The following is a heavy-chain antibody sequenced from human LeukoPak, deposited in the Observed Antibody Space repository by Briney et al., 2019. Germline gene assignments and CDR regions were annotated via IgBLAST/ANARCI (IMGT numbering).Heavy chain of an antibody. CDR3: ARDLRIAVAGASYYMDV. CDR2: IIPIFGTA. CDR1: GGTFSSYA. Sequence: SVKVSCKASGGTFSSYAISWVRQAPGQGLEWMGGIIPIFGTANYAQKFQGRVTMTRDMSTSTVYMELSSLRSEDTAVYYCARDLRIAVAGASYYMDVWGKGTTVTISS. V-gene: IGHV1-69*05. D-gene: IGHD6-19*01. J-gene: IGHJ6*03.